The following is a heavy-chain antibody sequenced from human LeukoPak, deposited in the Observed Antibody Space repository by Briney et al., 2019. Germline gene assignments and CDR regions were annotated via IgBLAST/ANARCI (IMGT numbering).Heavy chain of an antibody. CDR3: ARVGRYCTSTSCSASVDY. CDR1: GFTFSNYW. Sequence: TGGSLRLSCAASGFTFSNYWMHWVRQAPGKGLEWVSYISSSSSYTNYADSVKGRFTISRDNAKNSLYLQMNSLRAEDTAVYYCARVGRYCTSTSCSASVDYWGQGTLVTVSS. V-gene: IGHV3-11*05. CDR2: ISSSSSYT. J-gene: IGHJ4*02. D-gene: IGHD2-2*01.